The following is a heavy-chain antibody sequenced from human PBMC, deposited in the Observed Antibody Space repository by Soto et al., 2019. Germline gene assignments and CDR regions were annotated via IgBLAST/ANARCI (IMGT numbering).Heavy chain of an antibody. J-gene: IGHJ4*02. CDR2: ISSTTSYI. Sequence: LRLSCAASWFTFTMYSMNWVRQAPGKGLEWVSSISSTTSYIYYGDSMKGRFTISRDNAKNSLYLEMNSLRAEDTAVYYCARESEDLTSNFDYWGQGTLVTVSS. V-gene: IGHV3-21*06. CDR1: WFTFTMYS. CDR3: ARESEDLTSNFDY.